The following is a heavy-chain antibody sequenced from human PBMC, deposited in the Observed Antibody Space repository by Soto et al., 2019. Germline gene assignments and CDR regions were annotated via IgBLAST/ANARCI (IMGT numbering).Heavy chain of an antibody. CDR2: IWYDGSNK. V-gene: IGHV3-33*01. CDR1: GFTFSSYG. Sequence: LRLSCAASGFTFSSYGMHWVRQAPGKGLEWVAVIWYDGSNKYYADSVKGRFTISRDNSKNTLYLQMNSLRAEDTAVYYCAREHSGYDRYYYYYGVDVWGQGTTVTVSS. D-gene: IGHD5-12*01. CDR3: AREHSGYDRYYYYYGVDV. J-gene: IGHJ6*02.